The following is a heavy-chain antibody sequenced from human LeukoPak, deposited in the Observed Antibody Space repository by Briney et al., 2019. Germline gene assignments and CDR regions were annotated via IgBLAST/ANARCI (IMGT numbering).Heavy chain of an antibody. CDR1: GGSISSYY. J-gene: IGHJ4*02. Sequence: PSETLSLTCTVSGGSISSYYWSWIRQPPGKGLEWIGYIYYSGSTNYNPSLKSRVTISVDTSKNQFSLKLSSVTAADTAVYYCARRGRVLRFLEWSATYFDYWGQGTLVTVSS. CDR2: IYYSGST. V-gene: IGHV4-59*12. D-gene: IGHD3-3*01. CDR3: ARRGRVLRFLEWSATYFDY.